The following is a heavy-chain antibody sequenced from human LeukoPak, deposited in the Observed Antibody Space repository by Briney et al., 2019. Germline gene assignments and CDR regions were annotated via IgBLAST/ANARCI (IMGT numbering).Heavy chain of an antibody. V-gene: IGHV3-43D*03. J-gene: IGHJ4*02. D-gene: IGHD4-23*01. CDR1: GFTFSTYT. CDR2: ISWDGGST. Sequence: PGGSLRLSCAASGFTFSTYTMNWVRQAPGKGLEWVSLISWDGGSTYYADSVKGRFTISRDNSKNSLYLQMNSLRAEDTALYYCAKDIGAYGGNSGNDYWGQGTLVTVSS. CDR3: AKDIGAYGGNSGNDY.